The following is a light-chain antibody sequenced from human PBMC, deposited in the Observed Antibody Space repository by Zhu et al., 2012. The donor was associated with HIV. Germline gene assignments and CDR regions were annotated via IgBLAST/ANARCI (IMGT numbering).Light chain of an antibody. CDR3: QQYNHWWT. CDR1: QDVNNN. Sequence: EIVLTQSPGTPSASPGESVTLSCRASQDVNNNLAWYQQKPGQPPRLLFSRASSRATGVPVRFSGSGSETEFTLTISSLQSEDFALYYCQQYNHWWTFGQGTRVEIK. V-gene: IGKV3-15*01. CDR2: RAS. J-gene: IGKJ1*01.